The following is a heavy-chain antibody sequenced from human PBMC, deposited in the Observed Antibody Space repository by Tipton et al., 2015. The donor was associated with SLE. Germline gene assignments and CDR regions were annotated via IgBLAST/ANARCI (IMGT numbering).Heavy chain of an antibody. CDR3: ARHYYYDSWFDP. D-gene: IGHD3-22*01. CDR1: GFTFGSYA. Sequence: SLRLSCAASGFTFGSYAMHWVRQAPGKGLEWVAVIYSDGRTFYADSVRGRITTSTDNSKNTVYLQMNSLRNGDTAVYYCARHYYYDSWFDPWGQGTLVTVSS. CDR2: IYSDGRT. V-gene: IGHV3-30*14. J-gene: IGHJ5*02.